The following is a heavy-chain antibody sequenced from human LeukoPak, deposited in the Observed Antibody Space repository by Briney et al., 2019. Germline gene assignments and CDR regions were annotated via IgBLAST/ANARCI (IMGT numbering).Heavy chain of an antibody. CDR2: IIPILGVA. J-gene: IGHJ4*02. CDR3: AREHSSSWDQFDY. Sequence: GASVKVSCKASGGTCSSYAISWVRQAPGQGLEWMGRIIPILGVANYAQKFQGRVTITADKSTSTAYMELSSLRSDDTAVYYCAREHSSSWDQFDYWGQGTLVTVSS. D-gene: IGHD6-13*01. CDR1: GGTCSSYA. V-gene: IGHV1-69*04.